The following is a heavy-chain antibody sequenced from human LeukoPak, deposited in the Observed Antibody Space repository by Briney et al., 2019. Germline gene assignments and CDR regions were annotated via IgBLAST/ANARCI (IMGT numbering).Heavy chain of an antibody. CDR1: GFTFANYA. V-gene: IGHV3-23*01. CDR3: VRGDPPDAPIFGVVIPTMDV. J-gene: IGHJ6*04. CDR2: ITGSGGST. D-gene: IGHD3-3*01. Sequence: PGGSLRLSCAASGFTFANYAMSWVRQAPGKGLEWVSAITGSGGSTYYADSVKGRFTISRDNSKNTLFLQMNSLRAGDTAVYYCVRGDPPDAPIFGVVIPTMDVWGKGTTVTVSS.